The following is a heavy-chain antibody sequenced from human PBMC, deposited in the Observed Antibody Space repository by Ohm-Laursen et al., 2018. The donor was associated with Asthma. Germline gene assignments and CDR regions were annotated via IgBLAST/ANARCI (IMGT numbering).Heavy chain of an antibody. CDR1: CYTLSRYS. CDR3: ARIGPEWELPGREYSLIH. CDR2: ISTASTFI. Sequence: SLRHCCPAYCYTLSRYSIHWIRQAPAKRLAWVASISTASTFIYYADSERGRFTTSRDNARNLVFLQMDSLRAEDTALYYCARIGPEWELPGREYSLIHWGQGTLVTVSS. V-gene: IGHV3-21*01. J-gene: IGHJ1*01. D-gene: IGHD1-26*01.